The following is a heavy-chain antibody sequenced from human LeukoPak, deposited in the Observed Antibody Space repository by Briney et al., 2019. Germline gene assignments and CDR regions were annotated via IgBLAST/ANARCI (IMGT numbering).Heavy chain of an antibody. CDR3: ARRSGSYYVFDY. CDR2: IYPGDSDT. D-gene: IGHD1-26*01. J-gene: IGHJ4*02. CDR1: GYSFTSYW. V-gene: IGHV5-51*01. Sequence: LGESLQISCQGSGYSFTSYWIGWVRQVPGKGLEWMGIIYPGDSDTRYSPSFQGQVTISADKSISTAYLQWSSLKASDTAMYYCARRSGSYYVFDYWGQGTLVTVSS.